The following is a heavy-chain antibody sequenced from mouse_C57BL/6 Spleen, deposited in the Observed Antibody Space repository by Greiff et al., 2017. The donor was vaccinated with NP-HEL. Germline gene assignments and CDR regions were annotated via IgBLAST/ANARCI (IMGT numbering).Heavy chain of an antibody. CDR3: ARDFAY. Sequence: QVQLKESGAELVRPGTSVKVSCKASGYAFTNYLIEWVKQRPGQGLEWIGVINPGSGGTNYNEKFKGKATLTADKSSSTAYMQLSSLTSEDSAVYFCARDFAYGGQGTLVTVSA. J-gene: IGHJ3*01. V-gene: IGHV1-54*01. CDR1: GYAFTNYL. CDR2: INPGSGGT.